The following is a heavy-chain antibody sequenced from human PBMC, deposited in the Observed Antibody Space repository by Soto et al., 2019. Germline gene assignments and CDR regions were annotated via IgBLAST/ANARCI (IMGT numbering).Heavy chain of an antibody. J-gene: IGHJ4*02. Sequence: QVQLQESGPGLVKPSDTLSLTCAVSGYSITSSNWWGWFRQPPGKGLEWIGYIYYSGTTYYNPSLKSRVTMSVDTSKNQFSLKLTSVTAVDTAVYYCARREIQGPIDYWGQGTLVTVSS. D-gene: IGHD1-26*01. CDR2: IYYSGTT. CDR3: ARREIQGPIDY. V-gene: IGHV4-28*01. CDR1: GYSITSSNW.